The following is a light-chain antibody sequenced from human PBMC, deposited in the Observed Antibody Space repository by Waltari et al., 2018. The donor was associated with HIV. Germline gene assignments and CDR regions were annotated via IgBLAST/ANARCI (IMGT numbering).Light chain of an antibody. CDR1: SSNVGSDDL. Sequence: QSALTQPASVSGSPGQSITISCPGTSSNVGSDDLVSWYQQHPGEAPKLIIYEVTKRPSGVSNRFSGSKSDNTASLTISGLQAEDEADYYCCSCPRSGIRYVFGTGTKVTVL. CDR3: CSCPRSGIRYV. V-gene: IGLV2-23*02. CDR2: EVT. J-gene: IGLJ1*01.